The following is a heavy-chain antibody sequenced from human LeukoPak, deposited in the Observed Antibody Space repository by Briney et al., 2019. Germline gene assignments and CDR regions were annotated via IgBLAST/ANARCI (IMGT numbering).Heavy chain of an antibody. CDR3: ATFGGSAFDL. CDR1: GGSISSYY. D-gene: IGHD3-16*01. J-gene: IGHJ5*02. Sequence: SETLSPTCTVSGGSISSYYWSWIRQPPGKGLEWIGYIYTSGSTNYNPSLKSRVTISVDTSKNQFSLKLSSVTAADTAVYYCATFGGSAFDLWGQGTLVTVSS. V-gene: IGHV4-4*09. CDR2: IYTSGST.